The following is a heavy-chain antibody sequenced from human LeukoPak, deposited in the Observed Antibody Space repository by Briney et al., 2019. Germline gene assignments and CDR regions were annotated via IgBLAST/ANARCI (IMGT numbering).Heavy chain of an antibody. D-gene: IGHD3-16*01. Sequence: ASVTVSCKTSGYTLTAYYIHWVRQAPGQGLEWMGWIDPNSGGTNFAQKFQGRVIMTRDTSASTAYMELRRLRFADTAFYYCSSGGITFIGLLYVWGQGARGTVS. CDR2: IDPNSGGT. J-gene: IGHJ4*02. CDR1: GYTLTAYY. V-gene: IGHV1-2*02. CDR3: SSGGITFIGLLYV.